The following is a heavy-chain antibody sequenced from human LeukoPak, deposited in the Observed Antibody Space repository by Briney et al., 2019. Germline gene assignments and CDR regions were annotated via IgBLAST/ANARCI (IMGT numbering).Heavy chain of an antibody. CDR2: INPNSGGT. D-gene: IGHD2-2*01. V-gene: IGHV1-2*02. CDR1: GYTFTGYY. CDR3: ARPYCSSTSCYDFDY. J-gene: IGHJ4*02. Sequence: GASVKVSCKASGYTFTGYYMHWVRQAPGQGLEWMGWINPNSGGTNYAQKLQGRVTMTRDTSISTAYMELSRLRSDDTAVYYCARPYCSSTSCYDFDYWGQGTLVTVSS.